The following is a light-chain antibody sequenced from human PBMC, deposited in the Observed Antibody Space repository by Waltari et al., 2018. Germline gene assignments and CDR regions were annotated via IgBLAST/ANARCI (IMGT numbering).Light chain of an antibody. Sequence: DIQMTQSPYSVSASVGDTVTITCRASQDITTWLAWYQQKPGKAPRLLIYAASSLQSGVPSRFSGSGSGTDFTLTISSLQPEDSATYCCQQAHNYPYTFGQGPPVEIK. CDR3: QQAHNYPYT. V-gene: IGKV1-12*01. J-gene: IGKJ2*01. CDR2: AAS. CDR1: QDITTW.